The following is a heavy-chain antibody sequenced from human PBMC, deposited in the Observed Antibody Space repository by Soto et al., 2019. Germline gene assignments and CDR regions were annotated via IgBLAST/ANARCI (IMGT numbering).Heavy chain of an antibody. J-gene: IGHJ3*02. CDR3: AKDRVIVVVEGAFDI. V-gene: IGHV3-30*18. CDR2: ISYDGSNK. Sequence: GGSLRLSCAASGFTFSSYGMHWVRQAPGKGLEWVAVISYDGSNKYYADSVKGRFTISRDNSKNTLYLQMNSLRAEDTAVYYCAKDRVIVVVEGAFDIWGQGTMVTVSS. CDR1: GFTFSSYG. D-gene: IGHD2-2*01.